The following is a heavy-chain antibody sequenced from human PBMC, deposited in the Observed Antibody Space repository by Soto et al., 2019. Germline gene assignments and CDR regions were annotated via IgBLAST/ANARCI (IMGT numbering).Heavy chain of an antibody. CDR3: ARSGGDYYYYYGMDV. D-gene: IGHD2-21*02. CDR1: GGTFSSYA. V-gene: IGHV1-69*13. Sequence: ASVKVSCKASGGTFSSYAISWVRQAPGQGLEWMGGIIPIFGTANYAQKFQGRVTITADESTSTAYMELSSLRSEDTAVYYCARSGGDYYYYYGMDVWGQGTTVTVSS. J-gene: IGHJ6*02. CDR2: IIPIFGTA.